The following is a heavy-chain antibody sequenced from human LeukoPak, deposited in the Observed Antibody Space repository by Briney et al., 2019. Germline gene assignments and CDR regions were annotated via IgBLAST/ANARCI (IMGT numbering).Heavy chain of an antibody. CDR1: GFTFSSYS. CDR3: AKDWSYSFDP. D-gene: IGHD3-10*01. V-gene: IGHV3-21*01. J-gene: IGHJ5*02. Sequence: PGGSLRLSCAASGFTFSSYSMNWVRQAPGKGLEWVSSISSSSSYIYYADSVKGRFTISRDNSKNTMYLQMNSLRTEDTAMYYCAKDWSYSFDPRGQGTLVIVSS. CDR2: ISSSSSYI.